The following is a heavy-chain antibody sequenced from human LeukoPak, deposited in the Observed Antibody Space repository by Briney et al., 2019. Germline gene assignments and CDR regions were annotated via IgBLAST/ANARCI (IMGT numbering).Heavy chain of an antibody. CDR3: ATAGYGSGPTMYYGMDV. D-gene: IGHD3-10*01. Sequence: GGSLRLSCAASGFTFSSFNMHWVRQAPGRGPEWVTVLSPDGNNKYYADSVKGRFTISRDNSKNTLYLQMDSLRAEDTAVYYCATAGYGSGPTMYYGMDVWGKGTTATVSS. CDR2: LSPDGNNK. J-gene: IGHJ6*04. CDR1: GFTFSSFN. V-gene: IGHV3-30*03.